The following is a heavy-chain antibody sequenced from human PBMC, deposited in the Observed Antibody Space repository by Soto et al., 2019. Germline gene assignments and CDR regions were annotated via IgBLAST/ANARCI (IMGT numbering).Heavy chain of an antibody. CDR3: GKALYYYDSSPLDH. CDR2: INSDGTDS. Sequence: VQLVESGGVEMQTGGSLRLSCAAAGFDFEDFAMHWVRQAPGKGLEWVSLINSDGTDSYYMDSVRGRFTISRDNGKNSLYLQMDRLRPEDTAVYFWGKALYYYDSSPLDHWGQGTLVTVSS. D-gene: IGHD3-22*01. CDR1: GFDFEDFA. J-gene: IGHJ4*02. V-gene: IGHV3-43D*04.